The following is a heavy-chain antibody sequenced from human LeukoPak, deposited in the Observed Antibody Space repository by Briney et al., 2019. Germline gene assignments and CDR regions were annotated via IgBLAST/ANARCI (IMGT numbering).Heavy chain of an antibody. CDR1: GYTFTSYG. V-gene: IGHV1-69*04. Sequence: SVKVSCKASGYTFTSYGISWVRQAPGQGLEWMGRIIPILGIANYAQKFQGRVTITADKSTSTAYMELSSLRSEDTAVYYCARDYDYVWGSYHLWGQGTLVTVSS. J-gene: IGHJ5*02. D-gene: IGHD3-16*02. CDR2: IIPILGIA. CDR3: ARDYDYVWGSYHL.